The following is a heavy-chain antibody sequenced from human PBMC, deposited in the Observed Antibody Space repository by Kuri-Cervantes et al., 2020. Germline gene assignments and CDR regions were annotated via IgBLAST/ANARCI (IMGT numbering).Heavy chain of an antibody. V-gene: IGHV3-23*01. CDR1: GFTFSSYG. D-gene: IGHD3-22*01. Sequence: GESLKISCAASGFTFSSYGMHWVRQAPGKGLEWVSGITYTGGTTYYADSVKGRFTISRDNSKNTLYLQMNSLKAEDSAVYSCAKGRESSGYSDFDYWGQGTLVTVSS. CDR2: ITYTGGTT. J-gene: IGHJ4*02. CDR3: AKGRESSGYSDFDY.